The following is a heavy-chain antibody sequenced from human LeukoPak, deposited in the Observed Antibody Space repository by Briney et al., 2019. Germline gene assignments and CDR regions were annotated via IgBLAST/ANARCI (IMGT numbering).Heavy chain of an antibody. J-gene: IGHJ4*02. D-gene: IGHD1-26*01. CDR2: IHSGGST. V-gene: IGHV3-53*01. CDR1: GFTVSRSY. CDR3: ARVGQYSGSYYVDY. Sequence: GGSLRLSCAASGFTVSRSYMSWVRQGPGRGLEWVSVIHSGGSTYYADSVKGHFTISRDNSKNTLYLQMNGLRAEDTAVYYCARVGQYSGSYYVDYWGQGTLVTVSS.